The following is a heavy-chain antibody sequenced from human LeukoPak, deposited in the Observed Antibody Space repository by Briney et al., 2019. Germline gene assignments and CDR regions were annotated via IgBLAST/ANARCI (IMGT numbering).Heavy chain of an antibody. D-gene: IGHD6-19*01. CDR1: GFIFSDYY. CDR2: ISSSGSFI. Sequence: GGSLRLSCAASGFIFSDYYMSWIRQAPGKGLEWVSYISSSGSFIYYADSVKGRFTISRDNAKNSLYLQMNSLRAEDTALYYCARTVAGTWDYYYYMDVWGKGTTVTVSS. V-gene: IGHV3-11*01. J-gene: IGHJ6*03. CDR3: ARTVAGTWDYYYYMDV.